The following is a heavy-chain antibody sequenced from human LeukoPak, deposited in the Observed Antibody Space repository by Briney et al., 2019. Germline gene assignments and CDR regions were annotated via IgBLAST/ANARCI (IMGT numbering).Heavy chain of an antibody. CDR2: ISSSGCTI. CDR1: GFTFSDYY. CDR3: ARDLPDYDFWSGYRVNWFDP. Sequence: GGSLRLSCAASGFTFSDYYMSWIRQAPGKGLEWVSYISSSGCTIYYADSVKGRFTISRDNAKNSLYLQMNSLRAEDTAVYYCARDLPDYDFWSGYRVNWFDPWGQGTLVTVSS. V-gene: IGHV3-11*01. D-gene: IGHD3-3*01. J-gene: IGHJ5*02.